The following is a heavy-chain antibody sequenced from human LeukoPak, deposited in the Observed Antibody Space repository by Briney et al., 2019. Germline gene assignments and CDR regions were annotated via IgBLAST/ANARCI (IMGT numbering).Heavy chain of an antibody. CDR2: ISSSGST. CDR3: ARGPYSYDSSDAFDI. V-gene: IGHV4-4*08. J-gene: IGHJ3*02. D-gene: IGHD3-22*01. CDR1: GFTFSSYW. Sequence: GSLRLSCAASGFTFSSYWMSWVRQAPGKGLEWIGRISSSGSTNYNPSLKSRVTISVDTSKNQFSLKLSSVTAADTAVYFCARGPYSYDSSDAFDIWGQGTMVTVSS.